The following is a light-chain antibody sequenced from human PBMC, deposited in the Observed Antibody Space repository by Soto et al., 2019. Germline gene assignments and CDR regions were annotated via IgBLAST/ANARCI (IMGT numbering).Light chain of an antibody. V-gene: IGKV3-20*01. CDR2: AAS. CDR1: QTVSSSY. CDR3: QQYGTSFT. Sequence: EIVLTQSPGTLSLSPGERATLSCRASQTVSSSYLAWYQQKPGQAPRLLIYAASSRATGIPDRFSGGGFGTDFTLTISRLEPEDFAVYYCQQYGTSFTFGPGTKVDIK. J-gene: IGKJ3*01.